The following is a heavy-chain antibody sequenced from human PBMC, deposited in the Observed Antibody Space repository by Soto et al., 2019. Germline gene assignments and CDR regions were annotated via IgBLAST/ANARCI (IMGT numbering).Heavy chain of an antibody. D-gene: IGHD6-13*01. Sequence: ASVKVSCKASGYTFTSYGISWVRQAPGQGLEWMGWISAYNGNTNYAQELQGRVTMTTDTSTSTAYMELRSLRSDDTAVYYCAIDPGAFAGKGGWFDPWGQGTLVTVSS. CDR3: AIDPGAFAGKGGWFDP. CDR1: GYTFTSYG. J-gene: IGHJ5*02. V-gene: IGHV1-18*01. CDR2: ISAYNGNT.